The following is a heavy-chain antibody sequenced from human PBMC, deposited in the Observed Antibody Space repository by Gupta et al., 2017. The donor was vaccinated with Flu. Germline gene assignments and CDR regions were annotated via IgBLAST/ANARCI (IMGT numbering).Heavy chain of an antibody. CDR3: AKDLYTVPGALDS. Sequence: YAMSWGRQAQGKGLQWISGINNSGGSKYYADSVRGRFTVSRDNSANTFDLQMNSLRADDTAIYYCAKDLYTVPGALDSWGQGTLVAVSS. D-gene: IGHD6-19*01. V-gene: IGHV3-23*01. CDR2: INNSGGSK. J-gene: IGHJ5*01. CDR1: YA.